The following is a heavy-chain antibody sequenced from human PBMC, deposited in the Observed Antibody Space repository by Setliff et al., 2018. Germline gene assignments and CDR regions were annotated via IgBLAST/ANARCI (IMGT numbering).Heavy chain of an antibody. CDR1: GFTFSSYG. V-gene: IGHV3-30*02. D-gene: IGHD2-21*01. Sequence: GGSLRLSCAASGFTFSSYGMHWVRQAPGKGLERVAFIRYDGSNKYYADSVKGRFTISRDNSKNTLYLQMNSLRAEDAAVYYCATEKFPGDWGDYWGQGTLVTVSS. J-gene: IGHJ4*02. CDR2: IRYDGSNK. CDR3: ATEKFPGDWGDY.